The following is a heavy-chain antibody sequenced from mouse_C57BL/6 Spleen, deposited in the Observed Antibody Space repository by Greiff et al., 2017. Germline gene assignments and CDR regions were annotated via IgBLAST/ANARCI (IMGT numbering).Heavy chain of an antibody. V-gene: IGHV1-82*01. CDR2: IYPGDGDT. CDR3: ARGAFYYDYPTPYAMDY. D-gene: IGHD2-4*01. J-gene: IGHJ4*01. CDR1: GYAFSSSW. Sequence: QVQLQQSGPELVKPGASVKISCKASGYAFSSSWMNWVKQRPGKGLEWIGRIYPGDGDTNYNGKFKGKATLTADKSSSTAYMQLSSLTSEDSAVYFCARGAFYYDYPTPYAMDYWGQGTSVTVSS.